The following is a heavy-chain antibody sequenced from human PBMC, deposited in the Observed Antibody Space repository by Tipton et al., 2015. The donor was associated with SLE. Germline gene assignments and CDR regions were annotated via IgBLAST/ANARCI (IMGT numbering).Heavy chain of an antibody. J-gene: IGHJ4*01. CDR2: IHYSGST. V-gene: IGHV4-59*08. CDR3: ARQYAFGSGSYSPYYFDY. CDR1: GGSISGYY. D-gene: IGHD3-10*01. Sequence: TLSLTCDVSGGSISGYYWSWIRQSPGKGLEWIGCIHYSGSTDYSPSLSSRVTMSVDTSKNQFSLELSSVTAADTAVYYCARQYAFGSGSYSPYYFDYWGHGTLVTVSS.